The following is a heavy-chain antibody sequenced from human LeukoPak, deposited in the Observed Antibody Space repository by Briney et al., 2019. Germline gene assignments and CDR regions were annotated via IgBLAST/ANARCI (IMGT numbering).Heavy chain of an antibody. V-gene: IGHV1-69*13. J-gene: IGHJ4*02. D-gene: IGHD2-15*01. CDR1: GYTFTSYD. CDR3: AISSPVPYCSGGSCDDDY. CDR2: IIPIFGTA. Sequence: ASVKVSCKASGYTFTSYDINWVRQATGQGLEWMGGIIPIFGTANYAQKFQGRVTITADESTSTAYMELSSLRSEDTAVYYCAISSPVPYCSGGSCDDDYWGQGTLVTVSS.